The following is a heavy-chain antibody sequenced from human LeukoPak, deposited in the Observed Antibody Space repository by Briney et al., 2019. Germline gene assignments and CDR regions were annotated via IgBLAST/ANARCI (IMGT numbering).Heavy chain of an antibody. V-gene: IGHV4-61*02. Sequence: SQTLSLTCTVSGDSMSSGSYYWSWIRQPAGRGLEWIGRIYNGGSTNYNPSLKSRVTISQDRSKHQFSLKLTSVIAAHTAVYYCPRGPHCSGGSCYSVSDYWGQGTLVTVSS. CDR3: PRGPHCSGGSCYSVSDY. D-gene: IGHD2-15*01. CDR2: IYNGGST. J-gene: IGHJ4*02. CDR1: GDSMSSGSYY.